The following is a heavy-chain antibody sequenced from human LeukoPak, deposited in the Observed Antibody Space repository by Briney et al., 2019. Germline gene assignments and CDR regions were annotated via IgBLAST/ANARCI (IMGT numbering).Heavy chain of an antibody. CDR3: ARDYLRYFDP. J-gene: IGHJ5*02. V-gene: IGHV4-59*12. D-gene: IGHD3-9*01. CDR2: IYYSGST. CDR1: GDSISGYY. Sequence: SETLSLTCTVSGDSISGYYWSWIRQPPGKGLEWIGYIYYSGSTNYNPSLKSRVTISVDTSKNQFSLKLSSVTAADTAVYYCARDYLRYFDPWGQGTLVTVSS.